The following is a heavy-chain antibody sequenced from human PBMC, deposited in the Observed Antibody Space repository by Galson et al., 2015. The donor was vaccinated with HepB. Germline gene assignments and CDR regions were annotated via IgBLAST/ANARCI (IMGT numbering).Heavy chain of an antibody. Sequence: SVKVSCKASGGTFSSYAISWVRQAPGQGLEWMGGIIPIFGTANYAQKFQGRVTITADESTSTAYMELSSLRSEDTAVYYCARDDIVVVPAAIRAAGPFDYWGQGTLVTVSS. CDR1: GGTFSSYA. J-gene: IGHJ4*02. D-gene: IGHD2-2*01. CDR3: ARDDIVVVPAAIRAAGPFDY. V-gene: IGHV1-69*13. CDR2: IIPIFGTA.